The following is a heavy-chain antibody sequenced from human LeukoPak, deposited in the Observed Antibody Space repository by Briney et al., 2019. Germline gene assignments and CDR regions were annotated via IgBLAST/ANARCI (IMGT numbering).Heavy chain of an antibody. CDR1: GFSFRTYW. CDR3: ARTSGDPFDY. Sequence: AGGSLRLSCAASGFSFRTYWMSWVRQAPGKGLEWVANINENGGEKYYADSVMGRFTISRDNARNPLYVQMNNLRAKDTAVYYCARTSGDPFDYWGQGTLVAVSS. CDR2: INENGGEK. V-gene: IGHV3-7*01. D-gene: IGHD4-17*01. J-gene: IGHJ4*02.